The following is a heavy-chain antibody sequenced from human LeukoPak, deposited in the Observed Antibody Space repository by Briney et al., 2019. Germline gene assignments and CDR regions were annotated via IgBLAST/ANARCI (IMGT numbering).Heavy chain of an antibody. D-gene: IGHD6-13*01. CDR3: ARALIPGIAAAGTECDY. CDR2: IYYSGST. V-gene: IGHV4-59*01. CDR1: GGSLSSYY. Sequence: PSETLSLTCTVSGGSLSSYYWSWLRQPPGKGLEWIGYIYYSGSTNYNPSLKSRVTISVDTSKNQFSLKLSSVTAADTAVYYCARALIPGIAAAGTECDYWGQGTLVTVSS. J-gene: IGHJ4*02.